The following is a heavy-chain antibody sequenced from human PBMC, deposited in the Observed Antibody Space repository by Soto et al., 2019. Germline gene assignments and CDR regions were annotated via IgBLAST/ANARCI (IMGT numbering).Heavy chain of an antibody. J-gene: IGHJ4*02. V-gene: IGHV3-23*01. D-gene: IGHD1-26*01. CDR2: IGAGGDT. CDR1: GFTFGSHA. CDR3: VTYRLVGARGYSDY. Sequence: EVQLLESGGGLVQPGGSLRLSCAASGFTFGSHAMTWVRQAPGKGLEWVSTIGAGGDTYYADSVRGRFTISRDNSESSLDLQMNSLRGEDTALYYCVTYRLVGARGYSDYWGQGTLVTVSS.